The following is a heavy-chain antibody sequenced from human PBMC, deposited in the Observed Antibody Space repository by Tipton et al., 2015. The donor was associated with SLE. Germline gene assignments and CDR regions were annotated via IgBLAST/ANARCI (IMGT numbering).Heavy chain of an antibody. V-gene: IGHV4-34*01. CDR2: INYSGST. J-gene: IGHJ3*01. CDR3: AREIFFYACDF. Sequence: GLVKPSETLSLICGVYGGSVSGYYWTWIRQPPGKGLEWIGSINYSGSTHYNPSLRSRVTISEDTSKNQFYLKLSSVTTADTAVYYCAREIFFYACDFWGQGTMVTVSS. D-gene: IGHD2/OR15-2a*01. CDR1: GGSVSGYY.